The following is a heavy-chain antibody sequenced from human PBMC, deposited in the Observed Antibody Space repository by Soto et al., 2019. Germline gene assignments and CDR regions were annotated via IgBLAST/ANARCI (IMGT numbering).Heavy chain of an antibody. V-gene: IGHV4-31*03. CDR1: GGSISSGGYY. J-gene: IGHJ5*02. CDR2: IYYSGST. CDR3: ASGDHDGDYAPSPFDP. D-gene: IGHD4-17*01. Sequence: QVQLQESGPGLVKPSQTLSLTCTVSGGSISSGGYYWSWIRQHPGKGLEWIGYIYYSGSTYYNPSLNRRLTISVDTSKHQCALKLSSVTAADTAVYYCASGDHDGDYAPSPFDPWGQGTLVTVSS.